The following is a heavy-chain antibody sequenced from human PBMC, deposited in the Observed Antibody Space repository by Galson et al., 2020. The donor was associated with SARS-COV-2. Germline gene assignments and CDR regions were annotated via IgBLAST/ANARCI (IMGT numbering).Heavy chain of an antibody. V-gene: IGHV1-2*02. CDR2: INPNSGGT. CDR3: AGVGRGYGGNRNYYYYGMEV. D-gene: IGHD4-17*01. J-gene: IGHJ6*02. Sequence: ASVKVSCKASGYTFTGYYMHWVRQAPGQGLEWMGWINPNSGGTNYAQKFQGRVTMTRDTSISTAYMGLSRLGSDDTAVYYCAGVGRGYGGNRNYYYYGMEVWGQGTTVTVSS. CDR1: GYTFTGYY.